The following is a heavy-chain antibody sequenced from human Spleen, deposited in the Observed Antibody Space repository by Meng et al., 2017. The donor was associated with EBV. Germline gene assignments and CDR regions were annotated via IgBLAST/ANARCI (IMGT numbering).Heavy chain of an antibody. CDR3: ARDLATDYY. CDR1: GFAFSDSY. Sequence: VPLVGSWGGLVRPGGSLRLSCAASGFAFSDSYMSWIRQAPGKGLEWLSFISSSDNIIYYADSVRGRITISRDNAKNSLYLQMNSLRAEDTAVYYYARDLATDYYWGQGTLVTVSS. D-gene: IGHD1-26*01. V-gene: IGHV3-11*01. J-gene: IGHJ4*02. CDR2: ISSSDNII.